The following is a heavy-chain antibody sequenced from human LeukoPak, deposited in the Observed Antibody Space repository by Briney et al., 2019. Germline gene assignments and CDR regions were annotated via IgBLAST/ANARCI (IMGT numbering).Heavy chain of an antibody. Sequence: GGSLRLSCAASGFPFSSYSMNWVRQAAGRGLERVSDISTSSSTTYYADSVKGRFTISRDNAKNSLYLQMNSLRAEDTAVYYCARVHGAYPFDYWGQGTLVTVSS. D-gene: IGHD3-16*01. J-gene: IGHJ4*02. CDR2: ISTSSSTT. CDR3: ARVHGAYPFDY. V-gene: IGHV3-48*01. CDR1: GFPFSSYS.